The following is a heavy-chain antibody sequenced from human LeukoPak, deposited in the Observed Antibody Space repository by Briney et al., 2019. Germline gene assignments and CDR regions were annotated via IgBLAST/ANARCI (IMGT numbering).Heavy chain of an antibody. Sequence: SETLSVTCTVSGGSLSSGSHYWSWIRQPAGKGLEWIGYIFYTGTTNYNPSLKSRVTISVDTSNEQFSLKLTSVTAADSAVYYCARGLYDFWSGYYLGYWGQGTLVTVSS. V-gene: IGHV4-61*10. J-gene: IGHJ4*02. CDR2: IFYTGTT. CDR1: GGSLSSGSHY. CDR3: ARGLYDFWSGYYLGY. D-gene: IGHD3-3*01.